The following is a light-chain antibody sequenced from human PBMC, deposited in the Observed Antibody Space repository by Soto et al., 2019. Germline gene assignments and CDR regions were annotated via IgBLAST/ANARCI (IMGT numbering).Light chain of an antibody. CDR1: QSVSSSY. J-gene: IGKJ5*01. CDR2: GAS. Sequence: EIVLTQSPGTLSLSPGERATLSCRASQSVSSSYLAWYQQKPGQAPRLLIYGASSRATGIPDRFSGSGSGTDFTLTISRLEPEDFAVYYCQQYCTSPSTSGHGTRL. V-gene: IGKV3-20*01. CDR3: QQYCTSPST.